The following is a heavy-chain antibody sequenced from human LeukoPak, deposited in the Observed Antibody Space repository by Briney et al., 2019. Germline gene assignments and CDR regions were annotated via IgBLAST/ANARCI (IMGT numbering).Heavy chain of an antibody. Sequence: PGGSLRLSCAASGFTFDDYTMHWVCQAPGKGLEWVSLISWDGGSTYYADSVKGRFTISRDNSKNSLYLQMNSLRTEDTALYYCAKEDAGNSNYYYGMDVWGQGTTVTVSS. CDR1: GFTFDDYT. D-gene: IGHD4-4*01. J-gene: IGHJ6*02. CDR2: ISWDGGST. CDR3: AKEDAGNSNYYYGMDV. V-gene: IGHV3-43*01.